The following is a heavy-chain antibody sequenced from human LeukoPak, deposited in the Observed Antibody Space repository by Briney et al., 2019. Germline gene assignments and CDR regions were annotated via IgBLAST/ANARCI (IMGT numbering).Heavy chain of an antibody. CDR1: GFTFSCCT. V-gene: IGHV3-23*01. CDR2: ISGSGTMT. D-gene: IGHD1-26*01. CDR3: AKDVGTSSYRGIFES. J-gene: IGHJ4*02. Sequence: GGSLRLSCAASGFTFSCCTTTWVRQAPGKGLEWVSAISGSGTMTFYAESVRGRFTISRGDSMNTVYLQMNSLRAEDTAVYFCAKDVGTSSYRGIFESWGQGTLVTVS.